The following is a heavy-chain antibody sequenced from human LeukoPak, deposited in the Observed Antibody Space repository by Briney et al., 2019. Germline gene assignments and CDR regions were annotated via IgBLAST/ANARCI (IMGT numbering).Heavy chain of an antibody. J-gene: IGHJ4*02. V-gene: IGHV1-2*06. CDR3: ARGDYYDSSGYSIDY. CDR1: GYTFTGYY. D-gene: IGHD3-22*01. Sequence: ASVKVSCKASGYTFTGYYMHWVRQAPGQGLEWMGRINPNSGGTNYAQKFQGRVTMTRDTPISTAYMELSRLRSDDTAVYYCARGDYYDSSGYSIDYWGQGTLVTVSS. CDR2: INPNSGGT.